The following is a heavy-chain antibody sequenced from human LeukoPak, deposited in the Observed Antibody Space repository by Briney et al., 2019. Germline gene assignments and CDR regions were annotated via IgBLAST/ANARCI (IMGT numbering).Heavy chain of an antibody. CDR2: IKQDGSER. J-gene: IGHJ4*02. V-gene: IGHV3-7*01. CDR3: ARDKVAGSMAGSNFDY. D-gene: IGHD6-19*01. CDR1: GFTFSTYW. Sequence: GSLRLSCAASGFTFSTYWMSWVRQVPGKGLEWVANIKQDGSERNYVDSVKGRFTISRDNAKNSLYLQMNSLRVEDTAVYYCARDKVAGSMAGSNFDYWGQGTLVIVSS.